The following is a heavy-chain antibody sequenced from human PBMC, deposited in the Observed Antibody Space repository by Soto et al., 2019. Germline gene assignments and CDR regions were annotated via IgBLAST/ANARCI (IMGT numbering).Heavy chain of an antibody. Sequence: QVQLVQSGAEVKKPGASVKVSCKASGYTFTGYYMHWVRQAPGQGLEWMGWINPNSGGTNYAQKFQGWVTMTRDTSISTAYMERSRLRSDDTAVYYCARDGAGGYSGYDQSGTFDYWGQGTLVTVSS. CDR3: ARDGAGGYSGYDQSGTFDY. CDR2: INPNSGGT. CDR1: GYTFTGYY. V-gene: IGHV1-2*04. D-gene: IGHD5-12*01. J-gene: IGHJ4*02.